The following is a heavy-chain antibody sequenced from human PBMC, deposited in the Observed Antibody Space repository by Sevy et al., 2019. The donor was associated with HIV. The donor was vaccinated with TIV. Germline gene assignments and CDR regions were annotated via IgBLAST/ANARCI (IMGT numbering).Heavy chain of an antibody. Sequence: GGSLRLSCAASGFTFDDYAMHWVRQAPGKGLEWVSGISWNSGSIGYADSVKGRFTISRDNAKNSLYLQMNSLRAEDTALYYCAKASEATVVRGYYFDYWGQGTLVTVSS. CDR1: GFTFDDYA. CDR3: AKASEATVVRGYYFDY. V-gene: IGHV3-9*01. J-gene: IGHJ4*02. D-gene: IGHD4-17*01. CDR2: ISWNSGSI.